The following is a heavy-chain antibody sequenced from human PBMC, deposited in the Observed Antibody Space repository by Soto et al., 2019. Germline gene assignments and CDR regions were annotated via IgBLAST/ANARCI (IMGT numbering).Heavy chain of an antibody. Sequence: PSETLSLTCSISDDSIGPYYWTWIRQTPRKELQWIGYVYTSGSTKYNSSLKSRLTISLDASNSQFSLTMSSVTAADTGVYYCAREVVGNTWPGIFDSWGRGTLVTVSS. CDR3: AREVVGNTWPGIFDS. J-gene: IGHJ4*02. CDR1: DDSIGPYY. V-gene: IGHV4-4*08. CDR2: VYTSGST.